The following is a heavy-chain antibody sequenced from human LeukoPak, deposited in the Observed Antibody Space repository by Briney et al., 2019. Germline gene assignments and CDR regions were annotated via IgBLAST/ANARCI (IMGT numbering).Heavy chain of an antibody. J-gene: IGHJ4*02. CDR1: GFTFSNYA. Sequence: WGSLRLSCAASGFTFSNYAMTWVRQAPGKGLEWVSTISSSGGSTYYADSVKGRFTISRHNSKDTLYLHINSLRAEDTAVYYCAKLWFGELLLYDSWGQGTLVTVSS. D-gene: IGHD3-10*01. CDR3: AKLWFGELLLYDS. V-gene: IGHV3-23*01. CDR2: ISSSGGST.